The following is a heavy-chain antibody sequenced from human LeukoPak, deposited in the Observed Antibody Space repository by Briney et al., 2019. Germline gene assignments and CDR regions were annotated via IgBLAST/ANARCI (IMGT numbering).Heavy chain of an antibody. V-gene: IGHV4-34*01. J-gene: IGHJ3*02. CDR2: INHSGST. CDR3: ARKGNQDTFDI. CDR1: GGSFSGYY. Sequence: SETLSLTCAVYGGSFSGYYWSWIRQAPGKGLEWIGEINHSGSTNYNPSLESRVTISVDTSKNQFSLKLSSVTAADTAVYFCARKGNQDTFDIWGQGTMVTVSS. D-gene: IGHD1-14*01.